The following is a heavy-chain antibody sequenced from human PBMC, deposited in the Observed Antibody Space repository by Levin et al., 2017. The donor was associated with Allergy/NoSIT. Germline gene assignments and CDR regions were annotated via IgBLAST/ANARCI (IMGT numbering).Heavy chain of an antibody. J-gene: IGHJ4*02. V-gene: IGHV4-34*01. CDR1: GGSFSGYY. CDR2: INHSGST. CDR3: ARSVAAAGDFDY. D-gene: IGHD6-13*01. Sequence: SETLSLTCAVYGGSFSGYYWSWIRQPPGKGLEWIGEINHSGSTNYNPSLKSRVTISVDTSKNQFSLKLSSVTAADTAVYYCARSVAAAGDFDYWGQGTLVTVSS.